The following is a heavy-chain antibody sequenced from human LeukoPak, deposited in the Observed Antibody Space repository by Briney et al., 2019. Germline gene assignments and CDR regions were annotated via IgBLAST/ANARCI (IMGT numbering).Heavy chain of an antibody. V-gene: IGHV1-46*01. J-gene: IGHJ4*02. CDR1: GYTFTSYG. CDR2: INPSAGST. D-gene: IGHD3-3*01. Sequence: ASVTVSCKASGYTFTSYGISWVRQAPGQGLEWMGVINPSAGSTSYAQKFQGRVTMTRDTSTSTVYMELNSLRSEDTAVYYCARGGYDFSSGYYPSRWGQGTLVTVSS. CDR3: ARGGYDFSSGYYPSR.